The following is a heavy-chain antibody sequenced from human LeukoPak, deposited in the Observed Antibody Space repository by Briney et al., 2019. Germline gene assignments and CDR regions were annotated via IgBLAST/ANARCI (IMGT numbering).Heavy chain of an antibody. CDR3: AKKGYAGSGTYSYYFDY. CDR2: IRSKANSYAT. CDR1: GFTFSGSA. J-gene: IGHJ4*02. Sequence: PGGSLRLSCAASGFTFSGSAMHWVRQASGKGLEWVGRIRSKANSYATAYAASVKGRFTISRDDSKNTAYLQMNSLRAEDTAVYYCAKKGYAGSGTYSYYFDYWGQGALVTVSS. D-gene: IGHD3-10*01. V-gene: IGHV3-73*01.